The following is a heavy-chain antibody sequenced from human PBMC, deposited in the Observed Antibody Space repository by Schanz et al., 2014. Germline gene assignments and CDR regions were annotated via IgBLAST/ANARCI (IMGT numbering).Heavy chain of an antibody. V-gene: IGHV7-4-1*02. CDR3: ARGEANWGQY. CDR1: GYNFTTYT. J-gene: IGHJ4*02. CDR2: INTNTGNP. D-gene: IGHD7-27*01. Sequence: QVQLVQSGSELTRPGASVKVSCKASGYNFTTYTMNWVRQAPGQGLEWMGWINTNTGNPTYAQGFTGRFVFSLDTSVSTAYRQMSFLKAEDTAVFFCARGEANWGQYWGQGTLVTVSS.